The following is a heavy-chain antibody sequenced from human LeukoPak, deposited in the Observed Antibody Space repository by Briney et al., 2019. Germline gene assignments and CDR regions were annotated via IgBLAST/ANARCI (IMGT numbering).Heavy chain of an antibody. CDR1: GYTFTSYG. J-gene: IGHJ4*02. D-gene: IGHD5-24*01. V-gene: IGHV1-8*02. CDR2: MNPNSGNT. Sequence: ASVKVSCKASGYTFTSYGISWLRQAPGQGLEWMGWMNPNSGNTGYAQKFQGRVTMTRNTSISTAYMELSSLRSEDTAVYYCARRPRWLQPTFDYWGQGTLVTVSS. CDR3: ARRPRWLQPTFDY.